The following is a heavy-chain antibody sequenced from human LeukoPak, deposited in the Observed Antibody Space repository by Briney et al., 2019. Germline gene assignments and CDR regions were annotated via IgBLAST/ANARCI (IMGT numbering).Heavy chain of an antibody. Sequence: RASVKVSCKASGYTFTSYDINWVRQAPGQGLEWMGWMNPNSGNTGYAHKFQGRVTMTRNTSISTAYMELSSLRSEDTAVYYCARGVSTVDGGYWGQGTLVTVSS. CDR3: ARGVSTVDGGY. CDR2: MNPNSGNT. J-gene: IGHJ4*02. V-gene: IGHV1-8*01. CDR1: GYTFTSYD. D-gene: IGHD4-17*01.